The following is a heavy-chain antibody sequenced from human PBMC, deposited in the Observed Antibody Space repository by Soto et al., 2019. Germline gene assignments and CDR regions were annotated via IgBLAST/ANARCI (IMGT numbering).Heavy chain of an antibody. D-gene: IGHD2-15*01. V-gene: IGHV3-23*01. CDR2: ICGSGGAT. J-gene: IGHJ4*02. CDR1: GFTFSSYA. CDR3: AKGSGGNCYSHFDY. Sequence: GGSLRLSCAASGFTFSSYAMSWVRQAPGKGLEWVSAICGSGGATYYTDSVKGRFTISRDNSKNTLHLQMNNLRAEGTAIYYCAKGSGGNCYSHFDYCGQGTLVTVSS.